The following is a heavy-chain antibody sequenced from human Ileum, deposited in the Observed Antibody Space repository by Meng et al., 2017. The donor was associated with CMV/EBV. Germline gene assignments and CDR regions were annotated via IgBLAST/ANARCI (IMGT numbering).Heavy chain of an antibody. CDR3: ARDLYDSSGEFDY. CDR1: GGSVSSGSYY. V-gene: IGHV4-61*01. J-gene: IGHJ4*02. D-gene: IGHD3-22*01. Sequence: VSGGSVSSGSYYWSWIRQPPGKGLGWIGYIYYSGSTNYDPSLKSRVTISVDTSKNQFSLKLSSVTAADTAVYYCARDLYDSSGEFDYWGQGTLVTVSS. CDR2: IYYSGST.